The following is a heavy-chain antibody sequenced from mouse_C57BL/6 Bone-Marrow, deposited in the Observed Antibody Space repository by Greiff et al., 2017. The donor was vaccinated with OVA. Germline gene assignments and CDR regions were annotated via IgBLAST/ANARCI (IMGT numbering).Heavy chain of an antibody. CDR1: GFTFSDFY. CDR3: ARDYGSVFDY. V-gene: IGHV7-1*01. J-gene: IGHJ2*01. Sequence: EVKLVESGGGLVQSGRSLRLSCATSGFTFSDFYMEWVRQAPGKGLEWIAASRNKANDYTTEYSASVKGRFIVSRDTSQSILYLQMNALRAEDTAIYYCARDYGSVFDYWGQGTTLTVSS. CDR2: SRNKANDYTT. D-gene: IGHD1-1*01.